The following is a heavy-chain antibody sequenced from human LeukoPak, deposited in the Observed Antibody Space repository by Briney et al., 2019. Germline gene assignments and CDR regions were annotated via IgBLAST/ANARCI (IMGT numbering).Heavy chain of an antibody. CDR2: ISNSGGIT. CDR3: AKDRGSSTSRRGADS. Sequence: GGSLRLSCVASRFTLSNYAMSWVRQAPEGGLEWVSAISNSGGITYSAHSVEGRFTIHRHNSKNTLYLQMNSLRAEDTAVYYCAKDRGSSTSRRGADSWGQGTLVTVSS. D-gene: IGHD6-13*01. CDR1: RFTLSNYA. J-gene: IGHJ4*02. V-gene: IGHV3-23*01.